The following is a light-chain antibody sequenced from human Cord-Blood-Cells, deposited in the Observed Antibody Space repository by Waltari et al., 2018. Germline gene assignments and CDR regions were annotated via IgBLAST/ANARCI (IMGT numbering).Light chain of an antibody. CDR1: SSDVGGYNY. CDR3: SSYTSSSIVV. Sequence: QSALTQPASVSGSPGQSITISCTGTSSDVGGYNYVSWYQQHPGKAPKLMIYEVSNRPSGVSNLFSGSKSGNTASLTISGLQAEDEADYYCSSYTSSSIVVFGGGTKLTVL. V-gene: IGLV2-14*01. J-gene: IGLJ2*01. CDR2: EVS.